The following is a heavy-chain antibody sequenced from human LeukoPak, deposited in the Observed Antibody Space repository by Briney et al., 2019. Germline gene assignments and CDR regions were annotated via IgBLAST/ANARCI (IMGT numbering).Heavy chain of an antibody. CDR3: AREGGYSSTFDY. CDR2: IIPIFGTA. V-gene: IGHV1-69*13. J-gene: IGHJ4*02. CDR1: GGTFSSYA. Sequence: SVKVSCTASGGTFSSYAISWVRQAPGQGLEWMGGIIPIFGTANYAQKFQGRVTITADESTSTAYMELSSLRSEDTAVYYCAREGGYSSTFDYWGQGTLVTVSS. D-gene: IGHD6-13*01.